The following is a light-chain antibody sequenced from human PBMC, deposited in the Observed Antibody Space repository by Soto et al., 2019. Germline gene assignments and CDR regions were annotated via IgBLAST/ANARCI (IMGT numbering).Light chain of an antibody. CDR3: HQFGDSPQT. CDR2: STS. Sequence: PGDRATLSCRASQSLSVSYNAWYQQKPGQAPRLLIYSTSTRAAGIPDRFTGRGSGTHFTLAISRLEPEDFAVYYCHQFGDSPQTFGQGTTVEV. V-gene: IGKV3-20*01. J-gene: IGKJ1*01. CDR1: QSLSVSY.